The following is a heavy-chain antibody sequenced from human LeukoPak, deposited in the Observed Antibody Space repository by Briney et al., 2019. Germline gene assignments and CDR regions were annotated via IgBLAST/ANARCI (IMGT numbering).Heavy chain of an antibody. V-gene: IGHV3-74*03. Sequence: GGSLRLSCAASGFTFSAHWMHWVRQAPGKGLVWVSRIKTDGSRTMYADFLQGRLTISRDTAKNTLFLQMNSLRAEDTAVYYCAREAQVGGALQSWGQGTLVTVSS. CDR1: GFTFSAHW. J-gene: IGHJ5*02. D-gene: IGHD1-26*01. CDR3: AREAQVGGALQS. CDR2: IKTDGSRT.